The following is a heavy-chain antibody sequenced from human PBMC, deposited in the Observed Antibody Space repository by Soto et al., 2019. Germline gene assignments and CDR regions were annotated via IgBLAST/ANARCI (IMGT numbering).Heavy chain of an antibody. J-gene: IGHJ6*02. Sequence: SETLSLTCTVSGGSISSSIYYWGWIRQPPGKGLEWIGSIYYSGSTYYNPSLKSRVTISVDTSKNQFSLKLSSVTAADTAVYYCAKPYSSSSKSSRAYYGMDVWGQGTTVTVSS. D-gene: IGHD6-6*01. CDR1: GGSISSSIYY. CDR3: AKPYSSSSKSSRAYYGMDV. V-gene: IGHV4-39*01. CDR2: IYYSGST.